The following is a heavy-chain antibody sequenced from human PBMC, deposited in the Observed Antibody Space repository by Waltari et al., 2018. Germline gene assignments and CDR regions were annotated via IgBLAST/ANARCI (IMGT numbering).Heavy chain of an antibody. CDR3: ARGPIVGATFDY. V-gene: IGHV1-69*11. Sequence: QVQLVQSGAEVKKPGSSVRVSCKASGDTFSSYAISWVRQAPGQGLEGMGGIIPVLGRTSYAQRFEGRVTVTADESTNTAYMDLTSLRSEDTAMYYCARGPIVGATFDYWGQGTLVTVSS. CDR2: IIPVLGRT. CDR1: GDTFSSYA. D-gene: IGHD1-26*01. J-gene: IGHJ4*02.